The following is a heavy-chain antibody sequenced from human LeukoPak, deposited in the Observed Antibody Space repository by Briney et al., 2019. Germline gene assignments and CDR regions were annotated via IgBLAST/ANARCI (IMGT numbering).Heavy chain of an antibody. CDR3: ARDSYLIAAAGGGDY. J-gene: IGHJ4*02. V-gene: IGHV1-69*02. CDR1: GGTFSSYT. Sequence: GASVKVSCKASGGTFSSYTISWVRQAPGQGLEWMGRIIPILGIANYAQKFQGRVTITADKSTSTAYMELSSLRSEDTAVYYCARDSYLIAAAGGGDYWGQGTLVTVSS. CDR2: IIPILGIA. D-gene: IGHD6-13*01.